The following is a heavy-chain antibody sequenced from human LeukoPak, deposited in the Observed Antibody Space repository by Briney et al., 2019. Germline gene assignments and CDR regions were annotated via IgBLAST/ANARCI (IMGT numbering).Heavy chain of an antibody. J-gene: IGHJ5*02. CDR3: ASYDPGTYCFDP. V-gene: IGHV4-59*01. D-gene: IGHD5-12*01. CDR2: IYYSGST. CDR1: GGSISSYY. Sequence: SETLSLTCTVSGGSISSYYWSWIRQPPGKGLEWIGYIYYSGSTNYNPSLKSRVTISVDTSKNQFSLKLSSVTAADTAVYYCASYDPGTYCFDPWGQGTLVTVSS.